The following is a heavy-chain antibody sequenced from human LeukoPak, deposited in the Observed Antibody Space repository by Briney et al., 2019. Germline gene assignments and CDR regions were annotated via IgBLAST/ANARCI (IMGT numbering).Heavy chain of an antibody. CDR2: INQAGSEK. Sequence: GGSLRLSCAASGFTFSSYWMVYFRKAPGKGLEWVANINQAGSEKYYVDSVKGRFTISRDNAKNSLFLQMNSLRAEDTAVYYCARDPHSSGWYHFDYWSQGTLVTVSS. J-gene: IGHJ4*02. D-gene: IGHD6-19*01. CDR1: GFTFSSYW. V-gene: IGHV3-7*01. CDR3: ARDPHSSGWYHFDY.